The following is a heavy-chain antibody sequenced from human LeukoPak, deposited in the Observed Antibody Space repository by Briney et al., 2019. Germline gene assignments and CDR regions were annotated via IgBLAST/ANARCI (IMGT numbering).Heavy chain of an antibody. J-gene: IGHJ4*02. Sequence: GGSLRLSCAASGFTLSSYSMNWVRQAPGKGLEWVSSISSSSSYIYYADSVKGRFTISRDNAKNSLYLQMNSLRAEDTAVYYCARVTGRVDTAMVKSDYWGQGTLVTVSS. D-gene: IGHD5-18*01. CDR3: ARVTGRVDTAMVKSDY. V-gene: IGHV3-21*01. CDR2: ISSSSSYI. CDR1: GFTLSSYS.